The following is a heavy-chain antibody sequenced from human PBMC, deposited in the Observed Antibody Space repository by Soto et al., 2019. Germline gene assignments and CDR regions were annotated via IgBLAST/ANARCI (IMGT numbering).Heavy chain of an antibody. CDR2: IYPGDSDT. CDR1: GYSFTSYW. J-gene: IGHJ5*02. D-gene: IGHD2-2*01. Sequence: GESLKISCKGSGYSFTSYWIGWVRQMPGKGLEWMGIIYPGDSDTRYSPSFQGQVTISADKSISTAYLQWSSLKASDTAMYYCARGLGSKDCSSTSCARFDPWGQGTLVTVSS. CDR3: ARGLGSKDCSSTSCARFDP. V-gene: IGHV5-51*01.